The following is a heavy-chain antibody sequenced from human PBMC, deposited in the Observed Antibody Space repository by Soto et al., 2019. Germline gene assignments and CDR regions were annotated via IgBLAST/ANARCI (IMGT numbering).Heavy chain of an antibody. CDR2: ISGSGGST. CDR1: GFTFSSYA. D-gene: IGHD6-13*01. Sequence: HPGGSLRLSCAASGFTFSSYAMSWVRQAPGKGLEWVSAISGSGGSTYYADSVKGRFTISRDNSKNTLYLQMNSLRAEDTAVYYCAKVTQKLVNPYFDYWGQGTLVTVSS. CDR3: AKVTQKLVNPYFDY. V-gene: IGHV3-23*01. J-gene: IGHJ4*02.